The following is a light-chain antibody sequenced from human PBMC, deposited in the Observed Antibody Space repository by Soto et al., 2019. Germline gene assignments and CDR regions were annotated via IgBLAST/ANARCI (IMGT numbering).Light chain of an antibody. Sequence: DIQMTQSPSSVSASVGDRVTITCRASQGITSWLAWYQQKPGKAPKLLIYRASNLQSGVPSRFSGSGSGTYFTLTLSGLQPADFATYYCQQTTTFPLTFGGGTKVEIK. CDR2: RAS. V-gene: IGKV1-12*01. CDR1: QGITSW. CDR3: QQTTTFPLT. J-gene: IGKJ4*01.